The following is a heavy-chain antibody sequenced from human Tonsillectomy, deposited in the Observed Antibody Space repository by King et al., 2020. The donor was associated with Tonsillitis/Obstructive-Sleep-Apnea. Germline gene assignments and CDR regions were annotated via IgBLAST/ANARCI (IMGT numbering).Heavy chain of an antibody. J-gene: IGHJ4*02. Sequence: QLVQSGAEVKKPGSSVKVSCKASGGTFSSYAISWVRQAPGQGLEWMGRIIPILGIANYAQKFQGRVTITRDTSISTAYMELSRLRSDDTVVYYCAREVAGILDYFDYWGQGTLVTVSS. CDR3: AREVAGILDYFDY. D-gene: IGHD6-19*01. V-gene: IGHV1-69*04. CDR2: IIPILGIA. CDR1: GGTFSSYA.